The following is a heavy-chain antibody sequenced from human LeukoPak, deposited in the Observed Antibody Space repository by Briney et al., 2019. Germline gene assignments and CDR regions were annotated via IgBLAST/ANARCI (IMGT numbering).Heavy chain of an antibody. D-gene: IGHD5-18*01. V-gene: IGHV1-46*03. J-gene: IGHJ4*02. CDR2: INPSGGST. Sequence: ASVKVSCKASGYTFTSYYMHWVRQAPRQGLEWMGIINPSGGSTSYAQKFQGRVTMTRDTSTSTVYMELSRLRSEDTAVYYCARGRGYSYGYPPDDYWGQGTLVTVSS. CDR3: ARGRGYSYGYPPDDY. CDR1: GYTFTSYY.